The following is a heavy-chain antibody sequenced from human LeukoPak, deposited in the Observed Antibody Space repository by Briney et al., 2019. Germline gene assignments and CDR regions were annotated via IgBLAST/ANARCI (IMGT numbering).Heavy chain of an antibody. CDR1: GDSISSFY. V-gene: IGHV4-59*12. Sequence: PSETLSLTCTVFGDSISSFYWSWIRQPPGKGLEWIGFTHYIENTIYNPSLTGRVTISVDTSKNQLSLKLTSVTAADTAVYYCARDYYGSGRAIYGMDVWGQGTTVTVSS. J-gene: IGHJ6*02. CDR2: THYIENT. CDR3: ARDYYGSGRAIYGMDV. D-gene: IGHD3-10*01.